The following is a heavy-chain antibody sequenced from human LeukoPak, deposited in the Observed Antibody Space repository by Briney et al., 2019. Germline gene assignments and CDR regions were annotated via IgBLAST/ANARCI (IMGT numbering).Heavy chain of an antibody. CDR3: ARRPYSGSPHWFDR. CDR1: GPSFTNHW. J-gene: IGHJ5*02. V-gene: IGHV5-51*01. D-gene: IGHD1-26*01. CDR2: IKLGDSET. Sequence: PGASLEISCEASGPSFTNHWIGWVRQMPGKGLEWMGIIKLGDSETQYSPSFQGQVTISLDKSISTAYLQWRSLKVSDTAMYYCARRPYSGSPHWFDRWGQGTLVTVSS.